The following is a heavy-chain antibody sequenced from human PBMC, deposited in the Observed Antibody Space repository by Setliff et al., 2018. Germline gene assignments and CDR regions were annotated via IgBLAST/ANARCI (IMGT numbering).Heavy chain of an antibody. D-gene: IGHD5-12*01. Sequence: GGSLRLSCAASGFTFSTYSFNWVRQAPGKGLEWVSAISSTSTYIYYADSVKGRFTISRDNSKNSLYLHMNSLRAEDTAVYHCTRARDIAPTYYYMDVWGKGTTVTVSS. J-gene: IGHJ6*03. V-gene: IGHV3-21*01. CDR1: GFTFSTYS. CDR2: ISSTSTYI. CDR3: TRARDIAPTYYYMDV.